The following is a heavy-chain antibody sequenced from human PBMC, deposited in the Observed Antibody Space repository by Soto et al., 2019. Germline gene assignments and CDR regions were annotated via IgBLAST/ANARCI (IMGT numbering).Heavy chain of an antibody. J-gene: IGHJ4*02. CDR3: ARDLYSMIRGVIAAY. V-gene: IGHV1-3*01. CDR1: GYTFTNYA. Sequence: ASVKVSCKASGYTFTNYAMHWVRQAPGQRLEWMGWISAANGNTKYSQNFQDRVTFTRDTSATTAYMDLSSLRSEDTAVYYCARDLYSMIRGVIAAYWGQGSLVTVSS. D-gene: IGHD3-10*01. CDR2: ISAANGNT.